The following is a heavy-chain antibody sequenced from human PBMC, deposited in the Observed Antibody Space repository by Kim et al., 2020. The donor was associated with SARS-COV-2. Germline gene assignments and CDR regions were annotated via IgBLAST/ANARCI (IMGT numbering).Heavy chain of an antibody. CDR1: GGSISSSSYY. J-gene: IGHJ3*02. Sequence: SETLSLTCTVSGGSISSSSYYWGWIRQPPGKGLEWIGSIYYSGSTYYNPSLKSRVTISVDTSKNQFSLKLSSVTAADTAVYYCEGQQWLAGAFDIWGQGTMVTVSS. D-gene: IGHD6-19*01. CDR2: IYYSGST. V-gene: IGHV4-39*01. CDR3: EGQQWLAGAFDI.